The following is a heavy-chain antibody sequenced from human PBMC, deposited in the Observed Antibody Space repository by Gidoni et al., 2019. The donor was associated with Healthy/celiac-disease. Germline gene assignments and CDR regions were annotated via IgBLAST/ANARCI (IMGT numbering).Heavy chain of an antibody. CDR1: GFTCSSYS. CDR3: ARDGYGDYDDAFDI. D-gene: IGHD4-17*01. Sequence: EVQLVESGGGVVQLGGSLRLSCAASGFTCSSYSMNWVRQAPGKGLEWVSYISSSSSTIYYADSVKGRFTISRDNAKNSLYLQMNSLRAEDTAVYYCARDGYGDYDDAFDIWGQGTMVTVSS. V-gene: IGHV3-48*01. CDR2: ISSSSSTI. J-gene: IGHJ3*02.